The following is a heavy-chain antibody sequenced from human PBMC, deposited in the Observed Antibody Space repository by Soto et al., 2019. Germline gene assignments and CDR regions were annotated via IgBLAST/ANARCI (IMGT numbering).Heavy chain of an antibody. V-gene: IGHV4-59*01. CDR3: VRTAPSYQRRRGRMVQKSRAPDH. CDR1: GGSISGYY. Sequence: QVQLQESGPGLVKPSETMSLTCTVSGGSISGYYWTWIRQAPGKGLEWIGDVHYTGATNYNPSLGSRLTISVDSSRSQFSLLLTSATAADTAVYYCVRTAPSYQRRRGRMVQKSRAPDHWGRGIQVIVSA. J-gene: IGHJ2*01. D-gene: IGHD2-2*01. CDR2: VHYTGAT.